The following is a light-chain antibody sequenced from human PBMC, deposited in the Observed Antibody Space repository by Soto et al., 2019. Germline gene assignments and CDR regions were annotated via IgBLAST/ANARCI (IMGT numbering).Light chain of an antibody. CDR3: QQYYTTPYT. CDR2: WAS. J-gene: IGKJ2*01. Sequence: DIVMTQSPDSLAVSLGERATINCKSSQSVLYSSNNKNCLAWYQQKPGQPPKLLISWASTRESRVPDRFSGRGSGTDFTLTISSLQAEDVAVFYCQQYYTTPYTFGQGTKLEIK. V-gene: IGKV4-1*01. CDR1: QSVLYSSNNKNC.